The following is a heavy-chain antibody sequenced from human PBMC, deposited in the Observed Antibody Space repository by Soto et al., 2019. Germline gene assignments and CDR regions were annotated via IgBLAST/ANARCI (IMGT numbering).Heavy chain of an antibody. CDR3: ARGPQFGYCSSTSCYIGDY. V-gene: IGHV3-30-3*01. D-gene: IGHD2-2*03. J-gene: IGHJ4*02. CDR2: ISYDGSNK. CDR1: GFTFSSYA. Sequence: HPGGSLRLSCAASGFTFSSYAMHWVRQAPGKGLEWVAVISYDGSNKYYADSVKGRFTISRDNSKNTLYLQMNSLRAEDTAVYYCARGPQFGYCSSTSCYIGDYWGQGTLVTVSS.